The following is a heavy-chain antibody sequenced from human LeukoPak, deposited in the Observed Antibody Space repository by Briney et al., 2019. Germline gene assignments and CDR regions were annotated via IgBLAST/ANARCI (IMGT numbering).Heavy chain of an antibody. Sequence: TGGSLRLSCAASGFTFSMYWMSWVRQAPGKGLEWVANIKQDGSEKYYVDSVKGRFTISRDNAKNSLYLQMNSLRAEDTAVYFCAGGRSSAWIADWGQGTLVTVSS. V-gene: IGHV3-7*02. D-gene: IGHD6-25*01. CDR3: AGGRSSAWIAD. CDR1: GFTFSMYW. CDR2: IKQDGSEK. J-gene: IGHJ4*02.